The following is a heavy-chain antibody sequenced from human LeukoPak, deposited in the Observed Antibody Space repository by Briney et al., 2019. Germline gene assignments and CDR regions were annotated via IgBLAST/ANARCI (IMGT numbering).Heavy chain of an antibody. CDR1: GGSISSYY. D-gene: IGHD1-26*01. CDR2: IYYSGST. J-gene: IGHJ4*02. Sequence: SETLSLTCTVSGGSISSYYWSWIRQPPGKGLEWIGYIYYSGSTNYNPSLKSRVTISVDTSKNQFSLKLSSVTAADTAVYYCARGVLIVGATTAFDYWGQGTLVTVSS. V-gene: IGHV4-59*01. CDR3: ARGVLIVGATTAFDY.